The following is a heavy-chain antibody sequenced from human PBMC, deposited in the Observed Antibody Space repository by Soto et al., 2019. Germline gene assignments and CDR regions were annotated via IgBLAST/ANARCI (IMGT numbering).Heavy chain of an antibody. CDR1: GDSVITVDSW. D-gene: IGHD2-2*01. CDR2: VSPSGSS. V-gene: IGHV4-30-2*01. Sequence: QLQLQESGSRLVKPSQTLSLTCAVSGDSVITVDSWWTWIRQPPGKGLEWIGHVSPSGSSYYNPSLKGRVSISFDRSKNQFYLSLTSLDAADTAVYFCARVGRYCTTSSCSDWFDAWGQGSLVTVSS. J-gene: IGHJ5*02. CDR3: ARVGRYCTTSSCSDWFDA.